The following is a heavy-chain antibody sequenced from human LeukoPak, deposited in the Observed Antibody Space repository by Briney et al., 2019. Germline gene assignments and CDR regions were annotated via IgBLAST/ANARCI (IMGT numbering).Heavy chain of an antibody. CDR2: IYYTGST. CDR3: ARRISGYSGYYYYYMDV. V-gene: IGHV4-59*01. D-gene: IGHD3-22*01. Sequence: SETLSLTCTVSGGSISSYYWSWIRQPPGKGLEWIGYIYYTGSTNYNPSLKSRVTISVDTSKNQFSLRLSSVTAADTAVYYCARRISGYSGYYYYYMDVWGKGTTVTISS. J-gene: IGHJ6*03. CDR1: GGSISSYY.